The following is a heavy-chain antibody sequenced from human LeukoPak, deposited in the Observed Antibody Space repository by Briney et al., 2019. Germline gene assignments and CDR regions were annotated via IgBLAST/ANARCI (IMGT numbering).Heavy chain of an antibody. CDR2: ISSSGSTI. D-gene: IGHD1-14*01. J-gene: IGHJ6*03. CDR3: ASVRKAGYYYYYYYMDV. V-gene: IGHV3-48*03. Sequence: GGSLRLSCAASGFTFSSYEMNWVRQAPGKGLEWVSYISSSGSTIYYADSVKGRFTISRDNAKNSLYLQMNSLRAEDTAVYYCASVRKAGYYYYYYYMDVWGKGTTVTVSS. CDR1: GFTFSSYE.